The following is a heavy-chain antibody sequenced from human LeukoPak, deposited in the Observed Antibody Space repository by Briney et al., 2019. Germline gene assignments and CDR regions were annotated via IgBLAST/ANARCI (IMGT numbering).Heavy chain of an antibody. CDR3: ARGYSSGFGN. D-gene: IGHD6-19*01. Sequence: ASVTVSCKASGYTFTGYYIHWVRQAPGQGLEWMGIINPSRGSTSYAQKFQGRVTVTRDTSTSTVYMDLSSLGSEDTAVYYCARGYSSGFGNWGQGTLVTVSS. J-gene: IGHJ4*02. CDR2: INPSRGST. CDR1: GYTFTGYY. V-gene: IGHV1-46*01.